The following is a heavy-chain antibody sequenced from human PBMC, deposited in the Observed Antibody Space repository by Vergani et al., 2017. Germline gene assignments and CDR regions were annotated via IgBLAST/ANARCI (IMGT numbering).Heavy chain of an antibody. CDR1: ESSFISNE. Sequence: EVMLVQSGAEVKKPGESLKISCKYSESSFISNEIAWVRQLSGKGLQWMGNINPIDSKIAYSPSFQGQAIMSLDKSITTAYLQWRSLKASDTAIYYCTKHVPCGALACLPFDHWGQGTQVTVSS. J-gene: IGHJ4*02. CDR3: TKHVPCGALACLPFDH. V-gene: IGHV5-51*01. D-gene: IGHD4/OR15-4a*01. CDR2: INPIDSKI.